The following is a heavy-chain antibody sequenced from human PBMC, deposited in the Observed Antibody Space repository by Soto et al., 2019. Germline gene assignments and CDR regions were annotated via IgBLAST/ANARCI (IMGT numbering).Heavy chain of an antibody. CDR2: INHSGST. D-gene: IGHD6-13*01. CDR1: GGSFSGYY. J-gene: IGHJ6*02. V-gene: IGHV4-34*01. CDR3: ASSPGYSSSWYGPYYYYGMDV. Sequence: PSETLSLTCAVYGGSFSGYYWSWIRQPPGKGLEWIGEINHSGSTNYNPSLKSRVTISVDTSKNQFSLKLSSVTAADTAVYYCASSPGYSSSWYGPYYYYGMDVWGQGTTVTVSS.